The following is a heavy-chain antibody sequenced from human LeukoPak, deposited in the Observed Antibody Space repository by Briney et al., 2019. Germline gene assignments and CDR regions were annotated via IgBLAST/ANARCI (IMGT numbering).Heavy chain of an antibody. J-gene: IGHJ5*02. CDR1: GGSFSGYY. D-gene: IGHD2-2*02. CDR2: INHSGST. CDR3: ARLGCSSTSCYTSNWFDP. V-gene: IGHV4-34*01. Sequence: SETLSLTCAVYGGSFSGYYWSWIRQPPGKGLEWIGEINHSGSTNYNPSLKSRVTISVDTSKNQFSLKLSSVAAADTAVYYCARLGCSSTSCYTSNWFDPWGQGTLVTASS.